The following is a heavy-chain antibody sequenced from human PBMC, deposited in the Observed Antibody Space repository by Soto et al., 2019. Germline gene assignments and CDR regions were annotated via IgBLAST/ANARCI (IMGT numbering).Heavy chain of an antibody. J-gene: IGHJ6*02. CDR3: ARDDEKYCSSTSCSSGDYYYYGMDV. CDR1: GYSISSGYY. Sequence: SETLSLTCAVSGYSISSGYYWGWIRQPPGKGLEWIGSIYHSGSTYYNPSLKSRVTISVDTSKNQFSLKLSSVTAADTAVYYCARDDEKYCSSTSCSSGDYYYYGMDVWGQGTTVTSP. V-gene: IGHV4-38-2*02. CDR2: IYHSGST. D-gene: IGHD2-2*01.